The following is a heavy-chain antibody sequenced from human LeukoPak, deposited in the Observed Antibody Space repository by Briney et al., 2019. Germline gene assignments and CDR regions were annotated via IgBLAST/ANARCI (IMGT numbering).Heavy chain of an antibody. CDR3: ARGRYYYDSRGAFDY. V-gene: IGHV3-48*01. J-gene: IGHJ4*02. CDR2: ICSSSSAI. Sequence: GGSLRLSCAASGFTFSRFGMNWVRQAPGKGLEWISYICSSSSAIYYADSVKGRFTISRDNSKNTLYLQMNSLRAEDTAVYYCARGRYYYDSRGAFDYWGQGTLVTVS. D-gene: IGHD3-22*01. CDR1: GFTFSRFG.